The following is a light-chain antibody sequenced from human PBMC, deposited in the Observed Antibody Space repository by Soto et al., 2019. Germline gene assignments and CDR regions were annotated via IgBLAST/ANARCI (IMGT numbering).Light chain of an antibody. Sequence: QSVLTQPASVSGSPGQSITISCTGTSSDVGSYNLVSWYQQHPGKAPKLMIYEVSKRPSGVSNRFSGSKSANKASLTISGLQADDEADYYCCSYGGRRTYVFGTGTKVTVL. CDR2: EVS. J-gene: IGLJ1*01. CDR1: SSDVGSYNL. CDR3: CSYGGRRTYV. V-gene: IGLV2-23*02.